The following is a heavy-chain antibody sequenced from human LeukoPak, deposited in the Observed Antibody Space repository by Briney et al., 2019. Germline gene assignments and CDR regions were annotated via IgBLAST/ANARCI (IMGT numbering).Heavy chain of an antibody. CDR2: IYYSGST. CDR1: GGSFSSGSYY. Sequence: SETLSLTCTVSGGSFSSGSYYWSWIRQPPGKGLEWIGYIYYSGSTNYNPSLKSRVTISVDTSKNQFSLKLSSVTAADTAVYYCARHDFWSGYSDYWGQGTLVTVSS. J-gene: IGHJ4*02. V-gene: IGHV4-61*01. CDR3: ARHDFWSGYSDY. D-gene: IGHD3-3*01.